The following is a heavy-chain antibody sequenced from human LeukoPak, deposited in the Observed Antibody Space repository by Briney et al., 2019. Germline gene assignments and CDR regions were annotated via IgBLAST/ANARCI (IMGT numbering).Heavy chain of an antibody. CDR3: ARDSHRALEY. CDR1: GFTFSSHW. CDR2: INQDGSEK. D-gene: IGHD1-14*01. V-gene: IGHV3-7*01. Sequence: GGSLRLSCAASGFTFSSHWMSWVRQAPGKGLEWVAHINQDGSEKYYVDSVEGRFTISRDNAKNSLYLQMNSLRVEDTAVYYCARDSHRALEYWGQGTLVTVSS. J-gene: IGHJ4*02.